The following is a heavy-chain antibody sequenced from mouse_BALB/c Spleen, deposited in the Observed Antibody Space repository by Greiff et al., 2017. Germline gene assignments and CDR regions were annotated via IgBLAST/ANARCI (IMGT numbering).Heavy chain of an antibody. J-gene: IGHJ3*01. D-gene: IGHD1-1*01. CDR2: INPGSGGT. V-gene: IGHV1-54*01. Sequence: VQLQQSGAELVRPGTSVKVSCKASGYAFTNYLIEWVKQRPGQGLEWIGVINPGSGGTNYNEKFKGKATLTADKSSSTAYMQLSSLTSDDSAVYFCARFDTTVVDPFAYWGQGTLVTVSA. CDR1: GYAFTNYL. CDR3: ARFDTTVVDPFAY.